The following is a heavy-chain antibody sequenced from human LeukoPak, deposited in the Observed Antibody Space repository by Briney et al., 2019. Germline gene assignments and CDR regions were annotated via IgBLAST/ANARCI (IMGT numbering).Heavy chain of an antibody. CDR3: ARDDSWAFDY. Sequence: GGSLRLSCAASGFXFSRYSVNWVRQAPGKGLEWVAYIRTSSGGIYYADSVKGRFTISTDTAKNSLYLEMNNLRDGDTAVYYCARDDSWAFDYWGQGTLVTVSS. V-gene: IGHV3-48*02. D-gene: IGHD2-21*02. CDR2: IRTSSGGI. J-gene: IGHJ4*02. CDR1: GFXFSRYS.